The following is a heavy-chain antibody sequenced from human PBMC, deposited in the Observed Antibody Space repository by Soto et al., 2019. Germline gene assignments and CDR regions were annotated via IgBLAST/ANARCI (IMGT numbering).Heavy chain of an antibody. CDR3: ARVRSVSNRDDFEY. CDR1: GFTLSSYS. J-gene: IGHJ4*02. V-gene: IGHV3-30-3*01. D-gene: IGHD4-4*01. Sequence: QVQLVESGGGVVQPGRSLRLSCAASGFTLSSYSMHWVRQAPGKGLDWVAAMSYDGSSKYFADSVKGRFTISRDNSKNTLSLQMKSLGAKVSPVYYCARVRSVSNRDDFEYWGQGTLVTVSS. CDR2: MSYDGSSK.